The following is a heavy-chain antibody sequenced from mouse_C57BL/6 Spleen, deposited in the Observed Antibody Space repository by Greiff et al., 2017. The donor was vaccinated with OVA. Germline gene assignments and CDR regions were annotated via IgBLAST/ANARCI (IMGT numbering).Heavy chain of an antibody. CDR3: AGGDYDVFRAMDY. D-gene: IGHD2-4*01. J-gene: IGHJ4*01. CDR2: IDPNSGGT. Sequence: QSCKASGYTFTSYWMHWVKQRPGRGLEWIGRIDPNSGGTKYNEKFKSKATLTVDKPSSTAYMQLSSLTSEDSAVYYCAGGDYDVFRAMDYWGQGTSVTVSS. V-gene: IGHV1-72*01. CDR1: GYTFTSYW.